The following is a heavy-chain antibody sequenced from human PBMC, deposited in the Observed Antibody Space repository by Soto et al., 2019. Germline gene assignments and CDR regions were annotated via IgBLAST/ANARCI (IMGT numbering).Heavy chain of an antibody. D-gene: IGHD3-3*01. J-gene: IGHJ3*02. CDR2: INPNSGDT. Sequence: GASVKGSCKASGYTLTRYDINWGRQATGQGLEWMGWINPNSGDTGYAQKFQGWVTMTRDTSISTAYMELSRLRSDDTAVYYCAREPISPSQQHDASHISGPGTSLTGSS. V-gene: IGHV1-2*04. CDR3: AREPISPSQQHDASHI. CDR1: GYTLTRYD.